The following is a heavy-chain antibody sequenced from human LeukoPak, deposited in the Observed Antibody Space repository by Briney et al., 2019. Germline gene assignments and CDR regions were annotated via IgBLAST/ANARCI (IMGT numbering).Heavy chain of an antibody. J-gene: IGHJ5*02. CDR2: IYYSGST. CDR3: ARLYYYDSSGYYSDWFDP. Sequence: SETLSLTCTVSGGSISSYYWSWIRQPPGKGLEWVGYIYYSGSTNYNPSLKSRVTISVDTSKNQFSLKLSSVTAADTAVYYCARLYYYDSSGYYSDWFDPWGQGTLVTVSS. CDR1: GGSISSYY. D-gene: IGHD3-22*01. V-gene: IGHV4-59*01.